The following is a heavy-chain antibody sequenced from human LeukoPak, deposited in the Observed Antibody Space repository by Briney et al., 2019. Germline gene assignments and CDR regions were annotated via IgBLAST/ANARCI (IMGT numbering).Heavy chain of an antibody. D-gene: IGHD3-16*02. CDR1: GYTFTSYD. J-gene: IGHJ4*02. CDR3: ARGNYDYIWGSYRYTGLRY. V-gene: IGHV1-8*01. CDR2: MNPNSGNT. Sequence: ASVKVSCKASGYTFTSYDINWVRQATGQGLEWMGWMNPNSGNTGYAQKFQGRVTMTRNTSISTAYMELSSLRSEDTAVCYCARGNYDYIWGSYRYTGLRYWGQGTLVTVSS.